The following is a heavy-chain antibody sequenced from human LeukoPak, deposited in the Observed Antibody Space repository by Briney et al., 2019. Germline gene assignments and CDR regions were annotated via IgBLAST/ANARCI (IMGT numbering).Heavy chain of an antibody. J-gene: IGHJ5*02. CDR1: GFTFNNYG. V-gene: IGHV3-23*01. Sequence: GGSLRLSCAASGFTFNNYGLIWVRQTPGKGLEWVAAISNDGGGTMYAAFVEGRFTISRDNSKSTLFLQMNSLRAEDTALYYCAKGSSGYFADLWGQGTLVTVSS. CDR2: ISNDGGGT. D-gene: IGHD3-22*01. CDR3: AKGSSGYFADL.